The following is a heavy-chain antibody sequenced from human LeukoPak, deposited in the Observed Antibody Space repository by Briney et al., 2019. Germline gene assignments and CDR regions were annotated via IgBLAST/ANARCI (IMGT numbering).Heavy chain of an antibody. V-gene: IGHV4-39*01. CDR3: ARWGGYYHNWFDP. CDR1: GGSISSSSYY. Sequence: SETLSLTCTVSGGSISSSSYYWGWIRQPPGKGLEWIGSIYYSGSTYYNPSLKSRVTISVDTSKNQFSLKLSSVTAADTAVYYCARWGGYYHNWFDPWGQGTLVTVSS. CDR2: IYYSGST. J-gene: IGHJ5*02. D-gene: IGHD3-10*01.